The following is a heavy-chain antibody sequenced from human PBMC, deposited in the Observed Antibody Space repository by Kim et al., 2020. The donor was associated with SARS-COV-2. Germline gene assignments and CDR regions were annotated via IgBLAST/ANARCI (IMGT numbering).Heavy chain of an antibody. CDR1: GGSFSGYY. CDR2: INHSGST. D-gene: IGHD2-15*01. V-gene: IGHV4-34*01. Sequence: SETLSLTCAVYGGSFSGYYWSWIRQPTGKGLEWIGEINHSGSTNYNPSLKSRVTISVDTSKNQFSLKLSSVTAADTAVYYCARGFVVVVAADRAPSANFDYWGQGTLVTVSS. CDR3: ARGFVVVVAADRAPSANFDY. J-gene: IGHJ4*02.